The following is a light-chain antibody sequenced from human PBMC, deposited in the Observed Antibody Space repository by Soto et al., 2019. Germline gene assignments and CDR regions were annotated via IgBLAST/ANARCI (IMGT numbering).Light chain of an antibody. CDR1: QSVLYSSNNKNY. Sequence: DIVMTQSPDSLAVSLGERATINCKSSQSVLYSSNNKNYLAWYQQRPRQPPRLLIYWASTRQSGVPDRFSGSGSGTDFTLTISSLQAEDVAVYYCQQYSSTPPTFGQGTKVEIK. CDR3: QQYSSTPPT. J-gene: IGKJ1*01. CDR2: WAS. V-gene: IGKV4-1*01.